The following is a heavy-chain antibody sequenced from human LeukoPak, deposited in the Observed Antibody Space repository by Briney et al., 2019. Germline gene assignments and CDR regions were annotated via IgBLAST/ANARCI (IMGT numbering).Heavy chain of an antibody. CDR1: GYTFTSYD. J-gene: IGHJ2*01. CDR2: MNPNSGNT. Sequence: ASVKVSCKASGYTFTSYDINLVRQATGPGLGWMGWMNPNSGNTGYAQKFQGRVTITRNTSISTAYMELSSLRSEDTAVYYCARVVVAATVWYFDLWGRGTLVTVSS. CDR3: ARVVVAATVWYFDL. D-gene: IGHD2-15*01. V-gene: IGHV1-8*03.